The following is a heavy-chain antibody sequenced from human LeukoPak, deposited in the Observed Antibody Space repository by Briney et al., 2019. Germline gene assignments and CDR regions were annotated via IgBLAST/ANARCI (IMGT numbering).Heavy chain of an antibody. D-gene: IGHD1-26*01. CDR3: VRGLRELPY. V-gene: IGHV3-23*01. J-gene: IGHJ4*02. Sequence: GGSLRLSCATSGFTFATSAMTWVRQAPGKGLEWVSVISGSAGSTHYADSVKGRFTISRDISKNTLYLHMHSLRAEDTAVYYCVRGLRELPYWGQGTLVTVSS. CDR1: GFTFATSA. CDR2: ISGSAGST.